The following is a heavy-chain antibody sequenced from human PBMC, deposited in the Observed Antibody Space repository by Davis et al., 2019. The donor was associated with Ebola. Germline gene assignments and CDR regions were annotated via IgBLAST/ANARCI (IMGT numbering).Heavy chain of an antibody. CDR3: ARDRDTSGWFDAFDI. CDR2: IWYDGSQK. Sequence: GESLKISCAASGFTFSDYSIHWVRQAPGKGLEWVAVIWYDGSQKYYADSVKGRFTISRDHSKNTLSLQMNSLRAEDTAVYYCARDRDTSGWFDAFDIWGQGTMVTVSS. V-gene: IGHV3-33*08. CDR1: GFTFSDYS. D-gene: IGHD6-19*01. J-gene: IGHJ3*02.